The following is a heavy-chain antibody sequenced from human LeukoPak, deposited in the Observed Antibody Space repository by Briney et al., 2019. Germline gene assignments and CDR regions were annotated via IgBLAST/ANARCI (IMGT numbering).Heavy chain of an antibody. CDR3: AKWGDYDVLTGYYVSDY. V-gene: IGHV3-23*01. CDR1: GFTFSHYA. D-gene: IGHD3-9*01. J-gene: IGHJ4*02. CDR2: ITGSGGNT. Sequence: PGASLRLSCAASGFTFSHYAMSWVRQAPGKGLEWVSAITGSGGNTYYADSVKGRFTISRDNSKNTVFLQMNSLRAEDTAVYYCAKWGDYDVLTGYYVSDYWGQGTLVTVSS.